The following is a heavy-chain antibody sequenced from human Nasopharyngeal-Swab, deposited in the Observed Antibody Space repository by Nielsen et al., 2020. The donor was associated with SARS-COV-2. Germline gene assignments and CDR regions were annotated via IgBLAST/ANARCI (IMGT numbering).Heavy chain of an antibody. J-gene: IGHJ4*02. D-gene: IGHD2-2*01. CDR1: GFTFSSHW. Sequence: GESLKISCAASGFTFSSHWMHWVRQAPGNGLVWVSRISEDGSITTYADSVKGRFTISRDNAKNTLFLQMHSLRADDTAIYYCASQLGHPDSWGQGTLVTVSS. CDR2: ISEDGSIT. CDR3: ASQLGHPDS. V-gene: IGHV3-74*01.